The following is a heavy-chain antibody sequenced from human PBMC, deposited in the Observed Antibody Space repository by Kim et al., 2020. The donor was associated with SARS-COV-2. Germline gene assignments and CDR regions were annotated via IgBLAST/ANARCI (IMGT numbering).Heavy chain of an antibody. V-gene: IGHV5-51*01. D-gene: IGHD2-2*01. Sequence: SPSFQGQVTISADKSISTAYLQWSSLKASDTAMYYCARPDSTRALDAFDIWGQGTMVTVSS. J-gene: IGHJ3*02. CDR3: ARPDSTRALDAFDI.